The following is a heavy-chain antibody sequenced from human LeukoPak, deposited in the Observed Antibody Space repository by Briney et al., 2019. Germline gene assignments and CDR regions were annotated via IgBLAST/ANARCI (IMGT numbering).Heavy chain of an antibody. Sequence: SETLSLTCTVSGASIRHYYWSWIRQPPGKGLEWIGNLYHSGSPNYNPSLKSRVTISIDAAKNQFSLRLRSVTAADTAVYYCATLTGTTYPYYFDFWGQATLVTVSS. J-gene: IGHJ4*02. CDR2: LYHSGSP. D-gene: IGHD1-20*01. CDR1: GASIRHYY. CDR3: ATLTGTTYPYYFDF. V-gene: IGHV4-59*01.